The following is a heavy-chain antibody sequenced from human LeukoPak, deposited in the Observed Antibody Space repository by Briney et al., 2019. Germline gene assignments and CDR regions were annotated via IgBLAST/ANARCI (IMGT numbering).Heavy chain of an antibody. D-gene: IGHD3-10*01. J-gene: IGHJ4*02. V-gene: IGHV4-39*01. CDR2: IYYSGST. CDR3: ARLYYYGSGSYGDY. CDR1: GGSISSSSYY. Sequence: PSETLSLTCTVSGGSISSSSYYWGWIRQPPGKGLEWIRSIYYSGSTYYNPSLKGRVTISVDTSKNQFSLKLSSVTAADTAVYYCARLYYYGSGSYGDYWGQGTLVTVSS.